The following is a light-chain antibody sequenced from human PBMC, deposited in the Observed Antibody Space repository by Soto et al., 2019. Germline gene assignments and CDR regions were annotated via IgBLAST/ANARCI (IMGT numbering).Light chain of an antibody. CDR1: QSVGSN. Sequence: EIVMTQSPATLSVSPGETATLSCRASQSVGSNLAWYQQKPGQVPRPLIYGAFTRATGIPVRFSGSGSGTEFTLTISSLQSEDFAVYFCYQYDNRPPPTFGPGTKVDIK. V-gene: IGKV3-15*01. CDR2: GAF. J-gene: IGKJ3*01. CDR3: YQYDNRPPPT.